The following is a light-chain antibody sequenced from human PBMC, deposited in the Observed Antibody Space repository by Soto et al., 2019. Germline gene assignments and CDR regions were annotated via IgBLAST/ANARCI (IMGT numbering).Light chain of an antibody. CDR3: QQYNSFSLT. Sequence: DIQMTQSPSTLSASVGDRVTITCRASQTISSWLAWYQQKPGKAPKLLIYKTSNLQSGVPSRFSGSGSGTEFSLTISSLQTDDFATYYCQQYNSFSLTFGGGTKVDIK. CDR1: QTISSW. V-gene: IGKV1-5*03. CDR2: KTS. J-gene: IGKJ4*01.